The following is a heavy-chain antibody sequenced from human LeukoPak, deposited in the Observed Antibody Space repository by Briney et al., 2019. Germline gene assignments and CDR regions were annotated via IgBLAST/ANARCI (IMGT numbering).Heavy chain of an antibody. Sequence: GGALRLSCAASGFTFSSYAMHWVRQAPGKGREWVAVISYDGSNKYYADSVKGRVTISRDNSKNTLYLQMNSLRAEDTAVYYCARDRTNMRYCSSTSCYGYYYYGMDVWGQGTTVTVSS. CDR1: GFTFSSYA. CDR3: ARDRTNMRYCSSTSCYGYYYYGMDV. V-gene: IGHV3-30-3*01. J-gene: IGHJ6*02. CDR2: ISYDGSNK. D-gene: IGHD2-2*01.